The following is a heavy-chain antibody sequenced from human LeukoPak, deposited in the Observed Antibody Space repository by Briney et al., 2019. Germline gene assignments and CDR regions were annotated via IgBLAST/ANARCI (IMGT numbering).Heavy chain of an antibody. CDR3: ARGDATSATRFRPRPYLDY. Sequence: SETLSLTCAVYGGSSSGYYWNWIRQPPGKGLEWIGEINHRGNTNYNPSLKSRVTMSVDTSKNQVSLELRSVTAADTAVYYCARGDATSATRFRPRPYLDYWGQGTLVTVSS. V-gene: IGHV4-34*01. CDR1: GGSSSGYY. D-gene: IGHD6-25*01. CDR2: INHRGNT. J-gene: IGHJ4*02.